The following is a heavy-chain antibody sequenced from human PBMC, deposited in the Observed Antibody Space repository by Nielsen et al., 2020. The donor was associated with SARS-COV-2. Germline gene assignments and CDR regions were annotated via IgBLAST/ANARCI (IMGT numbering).Heavy chain of an antibody. Sequence: GGSLRLSCAASGFTFSSYAMSWVRQAPGKGLEWVSGISASGANTYYADSVEGRFTISRDNAKNSLYLQMNSLKAEDTAVYYCHFDYWGRGTLVTVSS. CDR2: ISASGANT. J-gene: IGHJ4*02. V-gene: IGHV3-23*01. CDR3: HFDY. CDR1: GFTFSSYA.